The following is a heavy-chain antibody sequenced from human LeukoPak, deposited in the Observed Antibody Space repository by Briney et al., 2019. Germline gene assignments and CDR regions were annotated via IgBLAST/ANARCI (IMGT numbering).Heavy chain of an antibody. Sequence: ASVKVSCKASGYTFTGYYMHWVRQAPGQGLEWMGWINPNSGGTNYAQKFQGRVTMTRDTSISTAYTELSRLRSDDTAVYYCARASYYYYYMDVWGKGTTVTVSS. CDR2: INPNSGGT. J-gene: IGHJ6*03. CDR1: GYTFTGYY. CDR3: ARASYYYYYMDV. V-gene: IGHV1-2*02.